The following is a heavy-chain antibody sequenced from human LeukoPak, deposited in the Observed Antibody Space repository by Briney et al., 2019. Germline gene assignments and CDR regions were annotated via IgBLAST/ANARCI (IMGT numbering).Heavy chain of an antibody. CDR2: INPDTGGT. CDR1: GYTFTSYG. V-gene: IGHV1-2*02. D-gene: IGHD2-2*01. CDR3: ARERRSTDY. Sequence: ASVKVSCKASGYTFTSYGISWVRQAPGQGLDWMGYINPDTGGTKYAQKFQGRVTMTRDTSISTAYMELTRLRSDGTADYYCARERRSTDYWGQGTLVIVSS. J-gene: IGHJ4*02.